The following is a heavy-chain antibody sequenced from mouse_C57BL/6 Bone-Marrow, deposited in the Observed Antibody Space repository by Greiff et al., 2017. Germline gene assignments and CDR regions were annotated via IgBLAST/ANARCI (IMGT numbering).Heavy chain of an antibody. J-gene: IGHJ3*01. Sequence: QVQLQQSGPELVKPGASVKISCKASGYAFSSSWMNWVKQRPGKGLEWIGRIYPGDGDTNYNGKFKGKATLTADKSSSTAYMQLSSLTSEVSAVYFWARGDYYGSSYGGGFAYWGQGTLVTVSA. CDR1: GYAFSSSW. V-gene: IGHV1-82*01. CDR3: ARGDYYGSSYGGGFAY. CDR2: IYPGDGDT. D-gene: IGHD1-1*01.